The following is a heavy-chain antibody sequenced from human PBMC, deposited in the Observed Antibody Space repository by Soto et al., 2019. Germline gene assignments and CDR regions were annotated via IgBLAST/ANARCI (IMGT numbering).Heavy chain of an antibody. CDR2: IIPIFGTA. CDR3: ARDGQYGDYSRGWFDP. V-gene: IGHV1-69*06. Sequence: GASVKVSCKASGGTFSSYAISWVRQAPGQGLEWMGGIIPIFGTANYAQKFQGRVTITADKSTSTAYMELSSLRSEDTAVYYCARDGQYGDYSRGWFDPWGQGTLVTVSS. CDR1: GGTFSSYA. D-gene: IGHD4-17*01. J-gene: IGHJ5*02.